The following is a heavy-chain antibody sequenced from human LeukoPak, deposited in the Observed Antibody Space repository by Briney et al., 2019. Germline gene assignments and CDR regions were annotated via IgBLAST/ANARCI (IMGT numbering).Heavy chain of an antibody. CDR1: GFTFSSYA. D-gene: IGHD5-12*01. Sequence: GGSLRLSCAASGFTFSSYAMSWVRQAPGKGLEWVSAISGSGGSTYYADSVKGRFTISRDNSKNTLYLQTNSLRAEDTAVYYCAKPYGGYSGFDYWGQGTLVTVSS. V-gene: IGHV3-23*01. CDR2: ISGSGGST. J-gene: IGHJ4*02. CDR3: AKPYGGYSGFDY.